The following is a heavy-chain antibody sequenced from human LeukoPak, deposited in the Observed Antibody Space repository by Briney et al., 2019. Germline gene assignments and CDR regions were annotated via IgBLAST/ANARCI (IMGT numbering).Heavy chain of an antibody. Sequence: SETLSLTCTVSGGSIRSSCYYWGWIRQPPGKGLEWIGSIYDSGSTYYNPSLKSRVTISVDTSKNQFSLKLSSVTAADTAVYYCARINYDFWSGSSLDYWGQGTLVTVSS. CDR2: IYDSGST. CDR1: GGSIRSSCYY. CDR3: ARINYDFWSGSSLDY. V-gene: IGHV4-39*07. D-gene: IGHD3-3*01. J-gene: IGHJ4*02.